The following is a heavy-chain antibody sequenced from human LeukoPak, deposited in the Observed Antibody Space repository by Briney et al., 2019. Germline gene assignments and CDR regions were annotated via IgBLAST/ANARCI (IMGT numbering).Heavy chain of an antibody. CDR2: IYYSGST. J-gene: IGHJ4*02. CDR1: GGSISSYY. V-gene: IGHV4-59*12. D-gene: IGHD1-26*01. Sequence: SETLSLTCTVSGGSISSYYWSWIRQPPGKGLEWIGYIYYSGSTNYNPSLKSRVTMSVDTSKNQFSLKLSSVTAADTAVYYCARELRGSWPFDYWGQGTLVTVSS. CDR3: ARELRGSWPFDY.